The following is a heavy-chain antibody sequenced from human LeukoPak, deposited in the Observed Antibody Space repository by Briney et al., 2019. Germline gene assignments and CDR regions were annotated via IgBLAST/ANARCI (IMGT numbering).Heavy chain of an antibody. J-gene: IGHJ4*02. CDR1: GFTFSSYE. D-gene: IGHD3-16*01. V-gene: IGHV3-48*03. Sequence: QPGGSLRLSCAASGFTFSSYEMNWVRQAPGKGLEWVSYISSSGSTIYYADSVKGRFTISRDNAKNSLYLQMNSLKTEDTAVYYCTTGDLLDFWGQGTLVTVSS. CDR3: TTGDLLDF. CDR2: ISSSGSTI.